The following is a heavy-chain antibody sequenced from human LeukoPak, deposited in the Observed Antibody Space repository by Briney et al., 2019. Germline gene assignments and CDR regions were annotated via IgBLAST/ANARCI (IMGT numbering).Heavy chain of an antibody. CDR3: AKASGVPWADYAFDI. V-gene: IGHV3-21*01. CDR2: ISSSSSYI. J-gene: IGHJ3*02. CDR1: GFTFSSYS. D-gene: IGHD3-10*01. Sequence: GGSLRLSCAASGFTFSSYSMNWVRQAPGKGLEWVSSISSSSSYIYYADSVKGRFTISRDNAKNSLYLQMNSLRAEDTAVYYCAKASGVPWADYAFDIWGQGTMVTVSS.